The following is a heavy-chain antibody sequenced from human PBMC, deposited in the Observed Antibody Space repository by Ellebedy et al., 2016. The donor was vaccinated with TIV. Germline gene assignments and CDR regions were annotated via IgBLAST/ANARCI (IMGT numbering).Heavy chain of an antibody. Sequence: MPSETLSLTCAVYGGSFSGYYWSRIRQPPGKGLEWIGEINHSGSTNYNPSLKSRVTISVDTSKNQFSLKLSSVTAADTAVYYCARAIKFWSGYYLLGAGCYWFDPWGQGTLVTVSS. CDR1: GGSFSGYY. D-gene: IGHD3-3*01. CDR3: ARAIKFWSGYYLLGAGCYWFDP. CDR2: INHSGST. J-gene: IGHJ5*02. V-gene: IGHV4-34*01.